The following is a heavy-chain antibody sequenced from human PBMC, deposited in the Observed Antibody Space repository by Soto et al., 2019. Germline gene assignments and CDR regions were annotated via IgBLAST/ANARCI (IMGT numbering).Heavy chain of an antibody. CDR2: ISGSGGST. CDR1: GFTFSSYA. J-gene: IGHJ4*02. Sequence: EVQLLESGGGLVQPGGSLRLSCVASGFTFSSYAMRWVRQAPVKGLEWVSAISGSGGSTYYAGSVKGRFTIARDNSKNPPYLQMSSLRAEELAVYYCARRGSGSDYDYWGQGTLVTVSS. D-gene: IGHD1-26*01. CDR3: ARRGSGSDYDY. V-gene: IGHV3-23*01.